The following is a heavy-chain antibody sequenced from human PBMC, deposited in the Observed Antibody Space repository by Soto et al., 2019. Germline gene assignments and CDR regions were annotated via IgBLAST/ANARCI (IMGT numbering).Heavy chain of an antibody. V-gene: IGHV1-69*12. CDR1: GGTFSSYA. D-gene: IGHD3-9*01. CDR2: IIPIFGTA. J-gene: IGHJ2*01. CDR3: AGVQDDISYGWYFDL. Sequence: QVQLVQSGAEVKKPGSSVKVSCKASGGTFSSYAISWVRQAPGQGLEWMGGIIPIFGTANYAQKFQGRVMITADESTSTASMGLSSLRSEDTAVYYCAGVQDDISYGWYFDLWGRGTLVTVSS.